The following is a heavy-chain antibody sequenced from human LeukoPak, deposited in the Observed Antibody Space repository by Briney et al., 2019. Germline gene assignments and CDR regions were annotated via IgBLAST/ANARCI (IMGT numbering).Heavy chain of an antibody. CDR1: GGSIRSSSYY. Sequence: SETLSLTCTVSGGSIRSSSYYWGWIRQPPGKGLEWIGSIYYSGNTCYYPPLKSRVTISVDTSKNQFSLRLSSVTAADTAVYYCARHAPIKTTVTTSHAFDIWGQGIMVTVSS. CDR2: IYYSGNT. V-gene: IGHV4-39*01. D-gene: IGHD4-17*01. CDR3: ARHAPIKTTVTTSHAFDI. J-gene: IGHJ3*02.